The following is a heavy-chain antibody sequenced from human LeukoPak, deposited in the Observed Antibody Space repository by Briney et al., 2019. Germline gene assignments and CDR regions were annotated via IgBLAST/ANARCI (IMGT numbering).Heavy chain of an antibody. J-gene: IGHJ5*02. V-gene: IGHV4-31*03. CDR1: GXSISIGGYY. CDR2: IFYNGNT. Sequence: PSETLSLTCTVSGXSISIGGYYWSWIRQHPGKGLEWIGYIFYNGNTYYNPSLKSRLTISVDTSKNQFSLKLSSVTAADTAVYYCARDQGRMSNWFDPWGQGTLVTVSS. CDR3: ARDQGRMSNWFDP. D-gene: IGHD3-10*01.